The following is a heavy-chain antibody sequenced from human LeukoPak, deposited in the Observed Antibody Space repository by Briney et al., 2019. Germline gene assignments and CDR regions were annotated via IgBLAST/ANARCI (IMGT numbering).Heavy chain of an antibody. CDR1: GFTFSSYS. J-gene: IGHJ3*02. Sequence: GGSLRLSCAASGFTFSSYSMNWVRQAPGKGLEWVSSISSSSSYIYYADSVKGRFTISRDNAKNSLYLQMNSLRAEDTAVYYCARDMRGGVVAARPGTHDAFNIWSQGTMVTVSS. CDR3: ARDMRGGVVAARPGTHDAFNI. CDR2: ISSSSSYI. D-gene: IGHD6-6*01. V-gene: IGHV3-21*01.